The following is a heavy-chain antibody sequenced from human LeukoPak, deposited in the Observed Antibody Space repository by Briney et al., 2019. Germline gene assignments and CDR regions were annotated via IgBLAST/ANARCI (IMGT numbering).Heavy chain of an antibody. J-gene: IGHJ4*02. Sequence: GGSLRLSCVASGFTFSRSSMNWLRQAPAKGLEWVSYISSSSSTIYLADSVKGRFTISRDNAKNSLYLQMNSLRAEDTAVYYCARNGYSGYEFPDYWGQGTLVTVSS. V-gene: IGHV3-48*01. CDR1: GFTFSRSS. CDR3: ARNGYSGYEFPDY. D-gene: IGHD5-12*01. CDR2: ISSSSSTI.